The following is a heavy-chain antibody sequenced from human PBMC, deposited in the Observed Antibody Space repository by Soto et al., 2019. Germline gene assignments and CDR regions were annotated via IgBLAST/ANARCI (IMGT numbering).Heavy chain of an antibody. D-gene: IGHD4-17*01. J-gene: IGHJ4*02. V-gene: IGHV1-8*01. CDR1: GYAFTSYD. Sequence: QVQLVQSGAEVKKPGASVKVSCEASGYAFTSYDMNWVRQATGQGLEWMGWMNPNSGNTGYAQKLQGRVNMTRNTSISTAYMELSSLRSEDTAVYYCARTLYGDNVDYWGQGTLVTVSS. CDR3: ARTLYGDNVDY. CDR2: MNPNSGNT.